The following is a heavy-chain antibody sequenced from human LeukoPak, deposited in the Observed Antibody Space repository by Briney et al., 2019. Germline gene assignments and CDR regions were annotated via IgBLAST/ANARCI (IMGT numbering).Heavy chain of an antibody. CDR2: IYHTGST. CDR1: GGSISGRGYY. D-gene: IGHD1-26*01. J-gene: IGHJ5*02. Sequence: PSETLSLTCTVSGGSISGRGYYGSWVRQPPGRGLEWIVYIYHTGSTYYNPSLKSRVSISVASSTNQFSLRLTSVTAADTAVYYCARGGVGPTTNWFDPWGRGTLVAVSS. V-gene: IGHV4-30-2*01. CDR3: ARGGVGPTTNWFDP.